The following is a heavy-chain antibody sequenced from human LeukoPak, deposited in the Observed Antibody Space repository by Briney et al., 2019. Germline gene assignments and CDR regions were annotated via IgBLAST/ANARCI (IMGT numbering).Heavy chain of an antibody. J-gene: IGHJ6*03. CDR2: ISYIEST. Sequence: PSETLSLTCTVSGGSISSHYWSWIRQPPGKGPEWIGYISYIESTHFNPSLKSRVTMSVDTSKNQLSLKLSSVTAADTAVYYCAREAIVGADEGVYMDVWGKGTTVTVSS. CDR1: GGSISSHY. CDR3: AREAIVGADEGVYMDV. V-gene: IGHV4-59*11. D-gene: IGHD1-26*01.